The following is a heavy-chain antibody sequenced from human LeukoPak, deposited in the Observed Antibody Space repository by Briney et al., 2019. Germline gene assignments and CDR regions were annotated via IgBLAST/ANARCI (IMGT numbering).Heavy chain of an antibody. J-gene: IGHJ2*01. CDR2: IYNSGST. V-gene: IGHV4-59*01. Sequence: SETLSLTCTVSGGSISSYYWSWIRQPPGKGLEWIGYIYNSGSTNYNPSLKSRVTISGDTSKNQFSLKLSSVTAADTAVYYCATHGYGGNTGEWYFGLWGRGTLVTVSS. CDR1: GGSISSYY. D-gene: IGHD4-23*01. CDR3: ATHGYGGNTGEWYFGL.